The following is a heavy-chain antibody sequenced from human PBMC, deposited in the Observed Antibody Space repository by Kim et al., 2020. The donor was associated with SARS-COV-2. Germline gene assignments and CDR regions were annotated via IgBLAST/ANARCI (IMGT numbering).Heavy chain of an antibody. D-gene: IGHD1-26*01. V-gene: IGHV3-74*01. J-gene: IGHJ4*02. Sequence: ESVKGRFTISRDNAKNTLYLQMNSLRAEDTAVYYCARGPMRSRATTVVVDWGQGTLVTVSS. CDR3: ARGPMRSRATTVVVD.